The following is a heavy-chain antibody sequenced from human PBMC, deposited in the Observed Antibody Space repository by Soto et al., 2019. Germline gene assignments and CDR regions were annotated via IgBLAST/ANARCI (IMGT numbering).Heavy chain of an antibody. CDR2: MNPNSGNT. J-gene: IGHJ4*02. CDR3: ASYPSGSQPCSFDY. CDR1: GYPFTSYD. Sequence: ASVKVSCKTSGYPFTSYDINWVRQATGQGLEWIGWMNPNSGNTSSAQKFQGRVTMTRDTSTTTAYMELRSLTSDDTAVYYCASYPSGSQPCSFDYWGEATLVTVSS. V-gene: IGHV1-8*01. D-gene: IGHD1-26*01.